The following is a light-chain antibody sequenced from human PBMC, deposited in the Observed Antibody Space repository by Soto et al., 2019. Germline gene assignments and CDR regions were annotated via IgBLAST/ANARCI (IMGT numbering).Light chain of an antibody. J-gene: IGKJ2*01. Sequence: DIQMTQSPSTLSASVGDRVTITCRASKSISSGLACYQQKPGKAPKLLIYDASSLESGVPSRLSGSGSGTEFTLPISSLQPDDFATYYCQQYNSYSPFTFGQGTKLEIK. V-gene: IGKV1-5*01. CDR1: KSISSG. CDR3: QQYNSYSPFT. CDR2: DAS.